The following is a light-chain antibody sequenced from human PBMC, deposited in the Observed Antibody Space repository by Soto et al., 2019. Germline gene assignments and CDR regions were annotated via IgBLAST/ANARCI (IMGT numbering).Light chain of an antibody. V-gene: IGKV3-11*01. CDR3: QQRYAWPPIT. CDR2: DAS. J-gene: IGKJ5*01. Sequence: EIVLTQSPATLSLSPGERATLSCRASRSVRSYLAWYQQKPGQAPRLLIYDASNRAAGIPARFSGSGSETDFTLTISNLEPEEFAVYYCQQRYAWPPITFGQGTRLEIK. CDR1: RSVRSY.